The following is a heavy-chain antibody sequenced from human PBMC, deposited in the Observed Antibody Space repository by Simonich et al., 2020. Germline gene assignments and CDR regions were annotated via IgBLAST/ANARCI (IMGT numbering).Heavy chain of an antibody. CDR3: ARASRGTWWYYYFDY. CDR1: GYTFTSYG. J-gene: IGHJ4*02. D-gene: IGHD2-15*01. CDR2: ISAYNGNT. Sequence: QVQLVQSGAEVKKPGASVKVSCKASGYTFTSYGISWVRQAPGQGLEWMGLISAYNGNTNYAQKLKGRVTMTTDTSTSTAYMELRSLRSDDTAVYYCARASRGTWWYYYFDYWGQGTLVTVSS. V-gene: IGHV1-18*01.